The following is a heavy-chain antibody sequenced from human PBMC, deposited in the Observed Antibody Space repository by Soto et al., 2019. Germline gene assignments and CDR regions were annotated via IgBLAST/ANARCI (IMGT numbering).Heavy chain of an antibody. CDR2: IGGSGYTI. J-gene: IGHJ4*02. D-gene: IGHD4-17*01. CDR3: AREVTTRLDH. Sequence: GGSLRLSCAASGFNFGSYNMNWVRQAPGKGLEWVSFIGGSGYTIYYADSVKGRFTISRDNGKNSLYLQMNSLRDEDTAVYYCAREVTTRLDHWGQGT. V-gene: IGHV3-48*02. CDR1: GFNFGSYN.